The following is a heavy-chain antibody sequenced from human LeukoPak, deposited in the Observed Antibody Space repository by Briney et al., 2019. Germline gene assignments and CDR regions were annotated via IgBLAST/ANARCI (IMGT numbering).Heavy chain of an antibody. V-gene: IGHV4-59*08. CDR1: GGSISTYY. J-gene: IGHJ4*02. CDR3: ARYGGYYFDY. D-gene: IGHD3-16*01. CDR2: IHNSVT. Sequence: SETLSLTCTVSGGSISTYYWTWIRQPPGKGLEWIGYIHNSVTNSKPSLNSRVTITVDTSKNQSSLKLSSVTAADTAVYYYARYGGYYFDYWGQGTLVTVSS.